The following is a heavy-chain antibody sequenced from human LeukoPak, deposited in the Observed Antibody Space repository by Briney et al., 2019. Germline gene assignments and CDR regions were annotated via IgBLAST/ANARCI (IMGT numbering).Heavy chain of an antibody. CDR3: ARDGPSPGAFDI. J-gene: IGHJ3*02. CDR2: INPNSGGT. V-gene: IGHV1-2*02. D-gene: IGHD3/OR15-3a*01. Sequence: ASVKVSCKASGYTFTGYFMHRVRQAPGQGLEWMGWINPNSGGTNYAQKFQGRVTMTRDTSISTAYMELSRLRSDDTAVYYCARDGPSPGAFDIWGQGTMVTVSS. CDR1: GYTFTGYF.